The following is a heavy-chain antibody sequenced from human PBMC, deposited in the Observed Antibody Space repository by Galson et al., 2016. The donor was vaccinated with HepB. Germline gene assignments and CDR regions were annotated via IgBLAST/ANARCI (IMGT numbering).Heavy chain of an antibody. CDR3: ARDRVGVTTYPFDI. D-gene: IGHD1-26*01. CDR2: IIPRFATP. CDR1: GGIFTSFG. V-gene: IGHV1-69*13. J-gene: IGHJ3*02. Sequence: SVKVSCKASGGIFTSFGISWVRQAPGQGLEWMGGIIPRFATPYYAQNFEARVTITADESTRTTYMELSSLRPEDTAVYYCARDRVGVTTYPFDIWGQGTVVTVAS.